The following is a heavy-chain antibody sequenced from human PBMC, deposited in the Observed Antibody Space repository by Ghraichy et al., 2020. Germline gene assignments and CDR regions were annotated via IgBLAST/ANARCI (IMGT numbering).Heavy chain of an antibody. J-gene: IGHJ4*02. CDR1: GGSIISSSYY. Sequence: SETLSLTCTVSGGSIISSSYYWGWIRQPPGMGLEWIGSISHSRSTYYSPSLKSRVTISVDTSNNQLSLRLTSVTAADTAIYYCTRYPYSSSSGSGRRYFDYWGQGTLVTVSS. CDR3: TRYPYSSSSGSGRRYFDY. D-gene: IGHD6-6*01. V-gene: IGHV4-39*01. CDR2: ISHSRST.